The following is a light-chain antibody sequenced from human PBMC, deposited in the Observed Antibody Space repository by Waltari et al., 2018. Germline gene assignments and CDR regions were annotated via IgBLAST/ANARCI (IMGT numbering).Light chain of an antibody. J-gene: IGKJ2*01. CDR2: GAS. CDR3: QQYNNWPRT. Sequence: ETVITQSPATLSVSPGERVTRSCRASQSVAGNLAWYQQKPGQAPRLLIYGASTRATGIPARFSGSGSGTEFTLTISSLQSEDFAVYYCQQYNNWPRTFGQGTKLEI. CDR1: QSVAGN. V-gene: IGKV3-15*01.